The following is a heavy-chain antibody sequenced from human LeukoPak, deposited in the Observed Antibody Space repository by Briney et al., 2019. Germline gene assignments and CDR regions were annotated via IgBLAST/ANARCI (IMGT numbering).Heavy chain of an antibody. V-gene: IGHV4-39*01. CDR2: YYGGAT. CDR3: ARGKFCTRTSCFMYYYYMDV. Sequence: YYGGATYYNPSLKSRVAISVDASKNQFSLDLTSVTAADAAVYYCARGKFCTRTSCFMYYYYMDVWGKGTTVTVSS. J-gene: IGHJ6*03. D-gene: IGHD2-8*01.